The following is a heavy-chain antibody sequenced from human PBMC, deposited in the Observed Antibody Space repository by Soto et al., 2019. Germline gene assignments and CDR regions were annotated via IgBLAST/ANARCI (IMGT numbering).Heavy chain of an antibody. D-gene: IGHD6-13*01. J-gene: IGHJ5*02. V-gene: IGHV4-38-2*01. CDR2: IYHSGST. CDR3: ARGIATAGKGVGWFDP. Sequence: SETLSLTCAVAGYSISSGYYWGWLRQPPGKGLEWMGGIYHSGSTYYNTSLKSRVTISVDTAKNQFSLKLSSVTAADTAVYYCARGIATAGKGVGWFDPWGQGTLVTVSS. CDR1: GYSISSGYY.